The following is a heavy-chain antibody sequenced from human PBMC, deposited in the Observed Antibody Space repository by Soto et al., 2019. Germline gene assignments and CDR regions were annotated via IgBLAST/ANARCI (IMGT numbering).Heavy chain of an antibody. CDR1: GFTFTNHA. Sequence: EVQLLESGGGLVQPGGSLRLSCAASGFTFTNHAMSWVRQAPGQGLEWVSTVIGSGGSTYYADSVKGRFTISRDNSMNTLSLQMNSLRAEDTAVYYCATAPYFYDSSGYYYVYWGQGTLVTVSS. J-gene: IGHJ4*02. V-gene: IGHV3-23*01. CDR2: VIGSGGST. CDR3: ATAPYFYDSSGYYYVY. D-gene: IGHD3-22*01.